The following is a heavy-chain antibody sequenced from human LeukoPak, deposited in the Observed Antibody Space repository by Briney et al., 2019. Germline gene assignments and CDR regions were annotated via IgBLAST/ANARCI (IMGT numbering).Heavy chain of an antibody. Sequence: GGSLRLSCTASGFTFSSYTMSWVRQAPGEGLEWLSAINGRGITYYAGSVKGRFTISRDNSENTLYLQMNSLTVDDTAVYFCAKERQTGDYFTSDYWGQGTLVTVSS. CDR2: INGRGIT. V-gene: IGHV3-23*01. CDR1: GFTFSSYT. J-gene: IGHJ4*02. CDR3: AKERQTGDYFTSDY. D-gene: IGHD4-17*01.